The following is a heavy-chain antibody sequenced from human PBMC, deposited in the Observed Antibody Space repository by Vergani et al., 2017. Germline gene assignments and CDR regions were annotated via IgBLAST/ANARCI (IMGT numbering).Heavy chain of an antibody. CDR2: IIPILGTA. Sequence: QVQLVQSGAEVKKPGSSVKVSCKASGGTFSSYAISWVRQAPGQGLEWRGRIIPILGTANYAQKFQGRVTITADESPSTADMELSSLRSEDTAVYYCARGRGYSYGYETNYFDYWGQGTLVTVSS. D-gene: IGHD5-18*01. CDR1: GGTFSSYA. J-gene: IGHJ4*02. CDR3: ARGRGYSYGYETNYFDY. V-gene: IGHV1-69*11.